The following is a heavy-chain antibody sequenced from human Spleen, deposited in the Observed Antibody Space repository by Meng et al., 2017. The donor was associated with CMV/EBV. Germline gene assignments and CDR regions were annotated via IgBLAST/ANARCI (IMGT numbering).Heavy chain of an antibody. Sequence: GESLKISCAASGFTFSSYAMHWVRQAPGKGLEWVAVISYDGSNKYYADSVKGRFTISRDNSKNTLYLQMNSLRAEDTAVYYCAKDPDSIFLIVYGTDWGQGTLVTVSS. CDR3: AKDPDSIFLIVYGTD. D-gene: IGHD2-8*01. J-gene: IGHJ4*02. V-gene: IGHV3-30*04. CDR1: GFTFSSYA. CDR2: ISYDGSNK.